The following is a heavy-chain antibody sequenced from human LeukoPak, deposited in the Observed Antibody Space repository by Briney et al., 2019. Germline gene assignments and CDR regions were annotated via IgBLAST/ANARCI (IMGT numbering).Heavy chain of an antibody. D-gene: IGHD3-22*01. CDR2: INPNTGGT. CDR3: AKDYYDRGFFDY. Sequence: ASVKVSCKASGYTFTGYYMHWVRQAPGQGPEWMGWINPNTGGTNYAQKFQGRVTMTRDTSISTAYMKLSRLKSDDTAVYYCAKDYYDRGFFDYWGQGTLVTVSS. J-gene: IGHJ4*02. CDR1: GYTFTGYY. V-gene: IGHV1-2*02.